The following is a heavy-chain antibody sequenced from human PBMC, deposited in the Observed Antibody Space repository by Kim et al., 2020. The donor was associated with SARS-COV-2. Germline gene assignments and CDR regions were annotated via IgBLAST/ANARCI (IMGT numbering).Heavy chain of an antibody. CDR1: GFTFSSYG. CDR2: ISYDGSNK. Sequence: GGSLRLSCAASGFTFSSYGMHWVRQAPGKGLEWVAVISYDGSNKYYADSVKGRFTISRDNSKNTLYLQMNSLRAEDTAVYYCAKESLAFGGVIVDPWGQGTLVTVSS. CDR3: AKESLAFGGVIVDP. D-gene: IGHD3-16*02. V-gene: IGHV3-30*18. J-gene: IGHJ5*02.